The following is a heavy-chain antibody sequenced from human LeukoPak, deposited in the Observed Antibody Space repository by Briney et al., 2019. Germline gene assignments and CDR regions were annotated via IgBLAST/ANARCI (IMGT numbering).Heavy chain of an antibody. CDR3: ARGRIHSWSDAFDI. J-gene: IGHJ3*02. Sequence: ASVKVSCKASGYTFIGHYMHWVRQAPGQGLEWMGWINSNSGGTKYAQKFQGSDIMTRDTSISTAYMELSRLKSDDTAVYYCARGRIHSWSDAFDIWGQGTTVTVSS. CDR1: GYTFIGHY. CDR2: INSNSGGT. D-gene: IGHD5-18*01. V-gene: IGHV1-2*02.